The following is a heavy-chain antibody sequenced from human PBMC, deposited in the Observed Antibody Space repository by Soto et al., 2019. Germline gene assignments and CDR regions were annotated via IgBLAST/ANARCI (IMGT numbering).Heavy chain of an antibody. J-gene: IGHJ4*02. CDR2: INHSGST. V-gene: IGHV4-34*01. CDR1: GGSFSGSY. Sequence: SETLSLTCAVYGGSFSGSYWSWIRQPPGKGLEWIGEINHSGSTNYNPSHKSRVTISVDTSKNQFSLKLSSVTAADTAVYYCARLLPDDYDSSGSFDYWGQGTLVTVSS. CDR3: ARLLPDDYDSSGSFDY. D-gene: IGHD3-22*01.